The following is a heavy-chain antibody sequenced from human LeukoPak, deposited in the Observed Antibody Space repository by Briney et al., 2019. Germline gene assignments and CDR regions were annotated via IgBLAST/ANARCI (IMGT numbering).Heavy chain of an antibody. CDR3: ARDLYYYGSGSHSEAHGMDV. CDR2: IHHSGST. D-gene: IGHD3-10*01. V-gene: IGHV4-4*02. Sequence: SETLSLTCAVSGVSIVSNYWWNWVRQSPGKGLEWIGQIHHSGSTYYNPSLKSRVTISVDTSKNQFSLKLSSVTAADTAVYYCARDLYYYGSGSHSEAHGMDVWGQGTTVTVSS. J-gene: IGHJ6*02. CDR1: GVSIVSNYW.